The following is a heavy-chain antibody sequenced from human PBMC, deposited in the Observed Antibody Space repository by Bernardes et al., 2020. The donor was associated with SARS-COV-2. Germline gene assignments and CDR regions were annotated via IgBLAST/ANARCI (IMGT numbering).Heavy chain of an antibody. CDR1: GFTFTNYA. Sequence: GGSLRLSCVASGFTFTNYAMSWVRQAPGKGLEWVSGISNTGGTTYDADFVKGRFTISRDNSKNTLHLQMNSLRVEDTAVYFCAKGGDGYNFDYYGMDVWGQGTTVTVSS. CDR2: ISNTGGTT. D-gene: IGHD1-20*01. CDR3: AKGGDGYNFDYYGMDV. V-gene: IGHV3-23*01. J-gene: IGHJ6*02.